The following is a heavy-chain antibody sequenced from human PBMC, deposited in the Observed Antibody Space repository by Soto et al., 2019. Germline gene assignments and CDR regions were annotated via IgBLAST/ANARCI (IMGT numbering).Heavy chain of an antibody. Sequence: QVQLVQSGDEVKKPGASVKVSCKASGYIFVNYGIAWVRQAPGQGLEWMGWISPYTGNTHSATKVQGRLTMTTDTSTSTAYMALGSLTADDTAVYYCVIVDNYVTATPQDVWGQATTVTVSS. CDR1: GYIFVNYG. V-gene: IGHV1-18*01. CDR2: ISPYTGNT. J-gene: IGHJ6*02. CDR3: VIVDNYVTATPQDV. D-gene: IGHD3-16*01.